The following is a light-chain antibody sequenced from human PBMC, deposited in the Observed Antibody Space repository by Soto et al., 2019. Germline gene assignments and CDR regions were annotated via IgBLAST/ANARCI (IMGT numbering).Light chain of an antibody. J-gene: IGKJ1*01. Sequence: DIVLTQSPGTLSLSPGERATLSCRASQSVGSSYLAWYQQKPGQAPSLLVYGASSRATGIPDRFSGSGSGTDFTLTISRLEPEDFAVYYCQQYGNSPRTFGQGAKV. CDR1: QSVGSSY. CDR2: GAS. V-gene: IGKV3-20*01. CDR3: QQYGNSPRT.